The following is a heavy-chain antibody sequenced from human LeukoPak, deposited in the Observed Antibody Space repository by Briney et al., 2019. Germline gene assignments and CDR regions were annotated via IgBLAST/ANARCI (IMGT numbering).Heavy chain of an antibody. J-gene: IGHJ4*02. CDR2: ISYDGSNK. Sequence: GGSLRLSCAASGFTFSSYGMHWVRQAPGKGLEWVAVISYDGSNKYYADSVKGRFTISRDNSKNTLYLQMNSLRAEDTAVYYCAKGLESIYFDYWGQGTLVTVSS. V-gene: IGHV3-30*18. CDR1: GFTFSSYG. CDR3: AKGLESIYFDY. D-gene: IGHD3-3*01.